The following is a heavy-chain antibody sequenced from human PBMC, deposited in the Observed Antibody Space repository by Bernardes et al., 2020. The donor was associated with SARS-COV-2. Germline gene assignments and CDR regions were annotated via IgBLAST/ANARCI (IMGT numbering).Heavy chain of an antibody. Sequence: GSLRLSCAASGFTFSNYAIHWVRQAPGKGLEWVAVISYDGSNKYYADSVKGRFTVSRDNSKNTLSLQMSSLRTEDTAVYYCARGSGYATIEDYWGQGTLVTVSS. V-gene: IGHV3-30*15. D-gene: IGHD3-22*01. CDR3: ARGSGYATIEDY. J-gene: IGHJ4*02. CDR2: ISYDGSNK. CDR1: GFTFSNYA.